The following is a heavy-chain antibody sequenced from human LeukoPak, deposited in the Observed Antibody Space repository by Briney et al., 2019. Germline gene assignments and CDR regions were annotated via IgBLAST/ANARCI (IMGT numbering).Heavy chain of an antibody. D-gene: IGHD4-23*01. V-gene: IGHV4-59*01. Sequence: SETLSLTCTVSGGSISSYYWSWLRQPPGKGLEWIGYIYYSGSTNYNPSLKSRVTISVDTSKNQFFLKLSSVTAADTAVYYCARVKTVVTFYYYYYMDVWGKGTTVTVSS. J-gene: IGHJ6*03. CDR1: GGSISSYY. CDR3: ARVKTVVTFYYYYYMDV. CDR2: IYYSGST.